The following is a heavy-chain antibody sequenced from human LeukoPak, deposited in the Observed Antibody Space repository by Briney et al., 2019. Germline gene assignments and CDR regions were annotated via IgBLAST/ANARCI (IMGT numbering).Heavy chain of an antibody. CDR2: IHPYGFT. CDR1: GGSFSNYY. CDR3: SRGSDESKTGDS. Sequence: PSDTLSLTCAVPGGSFSNYYWSWIRQPPGKGLEWIGEIHPYGFTNFNPSLKSRLSISVDRSKTQSYLKLTSLTSATAAVYNCSRGSDESKTGDSWGQGSQVTVSS. D-gene: IGHD3-9*01. J-gene: IGHJ4*02. V-gene: IGHV4-34*01.